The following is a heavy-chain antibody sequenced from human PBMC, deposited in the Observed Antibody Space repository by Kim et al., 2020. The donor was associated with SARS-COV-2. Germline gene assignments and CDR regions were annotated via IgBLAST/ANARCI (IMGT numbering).Heavy chain of an antibody. Sequence: SETLSLTCTVSGGSISSSTYYWGWIRQPPGKGLEWIGSIYYSGNTYYNPSLKSRVTISVDTSKNQFSLKLSSVTAADTAVYFCARGGSLWNFDHWGQGTLVTVSS. CDR3: ARGGSLWNFDH. J-gene: IGHJ4*02. V-gene: IGHV4-39*07. CDR2: IYYSGNT. CDR1: GGSISSSTYY. D-gene: IGHD3-10*01.